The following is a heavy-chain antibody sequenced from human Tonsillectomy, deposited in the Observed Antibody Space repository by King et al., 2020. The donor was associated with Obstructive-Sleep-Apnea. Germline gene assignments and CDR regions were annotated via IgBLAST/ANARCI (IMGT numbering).Heavy chain of an antibody. CDR3: ARGPKGGFI. V-gene: IGHV7-4-1*02. Sequence: QLVQSGSELKKPGASVKVSCKASVYTFTSYAMNWGRQAPGQGLEWMGWINTNTGNPAYARGLTGRFVFSLDTSVSTAYLQISSLKAEDTAVYYCARGPKGGFIWGQGTLVTVSS. D-gene: IGHD3-16*01. J-gene: IGHJ4*02. CDR2: INTNTGNP. CDR1: VYTFTSYA.